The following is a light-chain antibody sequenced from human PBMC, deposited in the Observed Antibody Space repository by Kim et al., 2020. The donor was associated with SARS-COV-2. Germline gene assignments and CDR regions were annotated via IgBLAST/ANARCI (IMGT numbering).Light chain of an antibody. CDR3: LSYTSTSTYV. J-gene: IGLJ1*01. CDR1: RSDVSSYNR. V-gene: IGLV2-18*02. Sequence: GQSVSISGTGIRSDVSSYNRVSWYQQPPGTAPKLMIYEVRNRPPGVPHRFSGSKSGNTASLTISGLQTEDEADYYCLSYTSTSTYVFGTGTKVTVL. CDR2: EVR.